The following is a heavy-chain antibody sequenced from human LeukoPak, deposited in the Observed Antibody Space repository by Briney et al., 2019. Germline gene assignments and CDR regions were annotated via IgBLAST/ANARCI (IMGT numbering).Heavy chain of an antibody. J-gene: IGHJ4*02. V-gene: IGHV3-48*01. CDR3: ARTRSGASDY. Sequence: PGGSLRLSCGASGFTFSSYSMNWVRQAPGKGLEWVSYISSSSSTIYYADSVKGRFTISRDNAKNSLYLQMNSLRAEDTAVYYCARTRSGASDYWGQGTLVTVSS. CDR2: ISSSSSTI. CDR1: GFTFSSYS. D-gene: IGHD2-15*01.